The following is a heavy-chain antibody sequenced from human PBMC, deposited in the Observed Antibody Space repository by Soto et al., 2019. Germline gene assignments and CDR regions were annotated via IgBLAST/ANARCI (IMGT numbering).Heavy chain of an antibody. J-gene: IGHJ4*02. CDR3: ASADMVRGSANFDY. Sequence: GASVKVSCKASGYTFTSYGISWVRQAPGQGLEWMGWISAYNGNTNYAQKLQGRVTMTTDTSTSTAYMELRSLRSDDTAVYYCASADMVRGSANFDYCGRGTLVTGSA. D-gene: IGHD3-10*01. V-gene: IGHV1-18*01. CDR1: GYTFTSYG. CDR2: ISAYNGNT.